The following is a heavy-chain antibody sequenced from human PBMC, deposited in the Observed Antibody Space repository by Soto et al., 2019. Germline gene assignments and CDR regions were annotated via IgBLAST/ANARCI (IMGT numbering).Heavy chain of an antibody. CDR1: GYTFTGYY. V-gene: IGHV1-2*02. CDR2: INPNSGDT. CDR3: ARVGNNWNQDFAW. Sequence: ASVKVSFKASGYTFTGYYMNWVRQAPGKGLEWMGWINPNSGDTHYAQNFQGRVTMTRDTSISTAYMELSRLRSDDPAVYYCARVGNNWNQDFAWWGQGTLVTVSS. D-gene: IGHD1-20*01. J-gene: IGHJ4*02.